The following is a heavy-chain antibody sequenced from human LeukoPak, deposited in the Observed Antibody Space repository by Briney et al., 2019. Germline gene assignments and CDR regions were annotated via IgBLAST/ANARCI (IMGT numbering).Heavy chain of an antibody. CDR1: GFTFSSYG. Sequence: GGSLRLSCAASGFTFSSYGMHWVRQAPGKGLEWVAFIRYDGSSEFYADSVKGRFTISRDNAKKSLYLQMDSLRAEDTAIYYCARDSDVHCSGGSCTNFDYWGQGTLVTVSS. CDR2: IRYDGSSE. V-gene: IGHV3-30*02. CDR3: ARDSDVHCSGGSCTNFDY. D-gene: IGHD2-15*01. J-gene: IGHJ4*02.